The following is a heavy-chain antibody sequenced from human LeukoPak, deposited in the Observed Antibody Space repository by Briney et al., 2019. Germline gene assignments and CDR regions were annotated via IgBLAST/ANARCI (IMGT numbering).Heavy chain of an antibody. Sequence: GGTLRLSCAASGFTFSSYGMSWVRQAPGKGLEWVSAISGSGGSTYYADSVKGRFTISRDNSKNTLYLQMNSLRAEDTAVYYCAKDMRGGSSLDYWGQGTLVTVSS. CDR1: GFTFSSYG. V-gene: IGHV3-23*01. J-gene: IGHJ4*02. CDR3: AKDMRGGSSLDY. CDR2: ISGSGGST. D-gene: IGHD1-26*01.